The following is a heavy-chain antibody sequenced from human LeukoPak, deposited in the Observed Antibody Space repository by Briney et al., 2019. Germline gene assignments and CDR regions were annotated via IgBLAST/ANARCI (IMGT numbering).Heavy chain of an antibody. CDR3: ALTYSDYWYFDL. CDR2: IYYSGST. D-gene: IGHD2-21*01. J-gene: IGHJ2*01. CDR1: GASISISDYY. Sequence: SETLSLTCTVSGASISISDYYWGWIRQPPGKGLEWIGSIYYSGSTFYNPSLKSRVTISVDTSMNQFSLKLSSVSAADTAVYYCALTYSDYWYFDLWGRGTLVTVSS. V-gene: IGHV4-39*01.